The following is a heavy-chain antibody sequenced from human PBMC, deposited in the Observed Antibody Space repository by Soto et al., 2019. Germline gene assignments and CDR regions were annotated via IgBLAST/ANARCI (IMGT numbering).Heavy chain of an antibody. D-gene: IGHD4-4*01. CDR3: ATVSLQLTTMDY. V-gene: IGHV4-61*01. CDR1: VGSVSSGSYY. CDR2: IYHSGST. J-gene: IGHJ4*02. Sequence: KTSETQSLTCTVSVGSVSSGSYYWNWIRQPPGKGLEWIGSIYHSGSTDYNPSLKSRVAISVDTSQNQFSLKLGSVTAADTAVYYCATVSLQLTTMDYWGQGALVTVSS.